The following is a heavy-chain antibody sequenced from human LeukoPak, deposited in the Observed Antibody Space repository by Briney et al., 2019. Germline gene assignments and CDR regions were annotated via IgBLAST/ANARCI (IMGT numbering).Heavy chain of an antibody. CDR1: GFTFSSYS. J-gene: IGHJ4*02. V-gene: IGHV3-21*04. D-gene: IGHD2-2*02. CDR2: LSSSSSYI. Sequence: GSLRLSCAASGFTFSSYSMNWVRQAPGKGLEWVSSLSSSSSYIYYADSVKGRFTISRDNAKNSLYLQMNSLRAEDTAVYYCAKTSKMEYQLLYFRPRVPFDYWGQGTLVTVSS. CDR3: AKTSKMEYQLLYFRPRVPFDY.